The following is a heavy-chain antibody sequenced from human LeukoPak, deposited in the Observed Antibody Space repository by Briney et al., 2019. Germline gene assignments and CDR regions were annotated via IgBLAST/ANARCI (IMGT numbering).Heavy chain of an antibody. J-gene: IGHJ6*03. CDR1: GFTFSSYG. CDR2: ISGSGGST. CDR3: AKGSVRYYYYMDV. V-gene: IGHV3-23*01. Sequence: GGSLRLSCAASGFTFSSYGMSWVRQAPGKGLEWVSAISGSGGSTYYADSVKGRFTISRDNSKNTLYLQMNSLRAEDTAVYYCAKGSVRYYYYMDVWGKGATVTVSS. D-gene: IGHD3-10*01.